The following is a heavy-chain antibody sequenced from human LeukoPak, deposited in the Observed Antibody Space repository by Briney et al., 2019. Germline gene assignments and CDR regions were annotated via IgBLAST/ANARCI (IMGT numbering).Heavy chain of an antibody. CDR1: GVNVGSNY. D-gene: IGHD2-2*01. CDR2: IYAGGST. Sequence: GGSLGLSCAASGVNVGSNYMTWVRQAPGKGLEWVSVIYAGGSTYYSDSVKGRFTISRDNSKNTLFLQMNSLRADDTGVYYCATGGQPDYYTYYGMDVWGQGTTVTVSS. CDR3: ATGGQPDYYTYYGMDV. V-gene: IGHV3-66*01. J-gene: IGHJ6*02.